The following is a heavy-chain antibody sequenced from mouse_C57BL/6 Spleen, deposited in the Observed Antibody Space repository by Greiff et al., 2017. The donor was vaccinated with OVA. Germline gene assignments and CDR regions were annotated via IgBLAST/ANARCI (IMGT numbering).Heavy chain of an antibody. Sequence: DVMLVESGGGLVKPGGSLKLSCAASGFTFSSYAMSWVRQTPEKRLEWVATISDGGSYTYYPDNVKGRFTISRDNAKNNLYLQMSHLKSEDTAMYYCAREHSNYFDYWGQGTTLTVSS. J-gene: IGHJ2*01. D-gene: IGHD2-5*01. CDR2: ISDGGSYT. CDR3: AREHSNYFDY. CDR1: GFTFSSYA. V-gene: IGHV5-4*01.